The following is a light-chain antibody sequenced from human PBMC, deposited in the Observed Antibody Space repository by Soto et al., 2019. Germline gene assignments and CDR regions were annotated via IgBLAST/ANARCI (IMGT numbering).Light chain of an antibody. CDR1: QSVSRY. Sequence: EIVLTKSPDTLSLSPGESATISCRASQSVSRYLAWYQQKPGQAPRLLIYDASNRATGIPARFSGSGSGTDFTLASSSLEPEDFAVYYCQQRSNWAFTFGPGNKVDI. J-gene: IGKJ3*01. CDR2: DAS. V-gene: IGKV3-11*01. CDR3: QQRSNWAFT.